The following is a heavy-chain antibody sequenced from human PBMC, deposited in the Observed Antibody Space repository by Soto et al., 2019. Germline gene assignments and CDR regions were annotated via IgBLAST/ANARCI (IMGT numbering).Heavy chain of an antibody. Sequence: QVQLVQSGAEVKKPGASVKVSCKVSGYTLTELSMHWVRQAPGKGLEWMGGFDPEDGETIYAQKFQGRVTMTEDTSTDTAYMELSSLRSEDTAVYYCATGFGDQSGYYPSRTFDPWGQGTMVTVSS. CDR2: FDPEDGET. CDR1: GYTLTELS. D-gene: IGHD5-12*01. CDR3: ATGFGDQSGYYPSRTFDP. J-gene: IGHJ5*02. V-gene: IGHV1-24*01.